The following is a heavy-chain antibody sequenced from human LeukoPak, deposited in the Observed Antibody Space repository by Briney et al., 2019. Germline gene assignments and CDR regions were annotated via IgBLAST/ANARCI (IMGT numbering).Heavy chain of an antibody. Sequence: GGSLRLSCAASGFTLSRNYMSWVRQAPGRGLEWVSVIYAGGTTYYADSVRGRFTISRDDSKNTLYLQMNRLTAEDTAVYYCARDLEGYFDYWGQGTLVTVSS. V-gene: IGHV3-53*01. CDR2: IYAGGTT. D-gene: IGHD1-1*01. CDR1: GFTLSRNY. CDR3: ARDLEGYFDY. J-gene: IGHJ4*02.